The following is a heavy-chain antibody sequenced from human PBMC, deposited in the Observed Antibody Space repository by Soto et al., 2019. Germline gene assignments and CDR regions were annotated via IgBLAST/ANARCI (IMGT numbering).Heavy chain of an antibody. CDR3: ARGRYEDY. J-gene: IGHJ4*02. CDR2: ISAHNGNT. CDR1: GYAFTTYG. D-gene: IGHD1-1*01. Sequence: QVHLVQSGAEVKKPGASVKVSCKGSGYAFTTYGITWVRQAPGQGLGWMGWISAHNGNTNYSQKLQGRVTVTRDTSTSTAYMELRSLRSDDTAVYYCARGRYEDYWGQGALVTVSS. V-gene: IGHV1-18*01.